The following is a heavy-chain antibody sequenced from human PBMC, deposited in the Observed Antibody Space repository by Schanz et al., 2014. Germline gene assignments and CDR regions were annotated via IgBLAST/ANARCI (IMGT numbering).Heavy chain of an antibody. CDR2: ISYDGNNE. J-gene: IGHJ4*02. CDR1: GFTFSKYG. Sequence: QVQLVESGGGVVQPGRSLRLSCAASGFTFSKYGVHWVRQAPGKGLEWVAVISYDGNNEDYADSVKGRFSISRDNSQNTLYLQMDSLRPEDTAVYFCAKDAGYCHGGACYCFEYWGLGILVTVSS. D-gene: IGHD2-8*02. CDR3: AKDAGYCHGGACYCFEY. V-gene: IGHV3-30*18.